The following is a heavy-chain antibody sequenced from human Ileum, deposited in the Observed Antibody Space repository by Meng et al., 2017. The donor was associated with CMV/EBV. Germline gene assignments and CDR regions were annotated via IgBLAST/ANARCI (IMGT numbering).Heavy chain of an antibody. V-gene: IGHV1-2*02. Sequence: QVQVVQFGAEVKKPGALVKGSCKTSGYTFTGYYIHWVRQAPGQGLEWMGWINPNTGGTNYAQNFQGRVTMTRDTSISTTYMEVNSLRSDDTAVFYCACLSGSYSLGWGQGTLVTISS. CDR1: GYTFTGYY. CDR2: INPNTGGT. CDR3: ACLSGSYSLG. D-gene: IGHD3-10*01. J-gene: IGHJ4*02.